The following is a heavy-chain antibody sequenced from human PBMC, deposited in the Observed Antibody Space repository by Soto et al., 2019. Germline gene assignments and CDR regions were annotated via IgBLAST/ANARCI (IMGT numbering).Heavy chain of an antibody. J-gene: IGHJ2*01. V-gene: IGHV1-18*01. CDR1: GYTFTSRG. CDR3: GRDAGDYNWNFDL. Sequence: QVQLLQSGPEVKEPGASVKVSCKTSGYTFTSRGIYWVRQAPGQGLEWMGWLSPDNGHTNYVQRFQDRVTLTTDTSTTTADRELRRLRSDDTAVYYCGRDAGDYNWNFDLWGRDTPVTVS. D-gene: IGHD4-17*01. CDR2: LSPDNGHT.